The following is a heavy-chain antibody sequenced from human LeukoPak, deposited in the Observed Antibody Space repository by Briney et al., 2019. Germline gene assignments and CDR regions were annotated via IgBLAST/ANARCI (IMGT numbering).Heavy chain of an antibody. CDR2: IGTAGDT. CDR1: GFTFSNHA. D-gene: IGHD3-10*01. J-gene: IGHJ4*02. Sequence: GGSLRLSCATSGFTFSNHAMHWVRQPTGKGLEWVSAIGTAGDTFYPGSVKGRFTISRENAKNSLSLQMNSLRAEDTAVYYCVRQQTPYGNFDYWGQGTLVTVSS. V-gene: IGHV3-13*01. CDR3: VRQQTPYGNFDY.